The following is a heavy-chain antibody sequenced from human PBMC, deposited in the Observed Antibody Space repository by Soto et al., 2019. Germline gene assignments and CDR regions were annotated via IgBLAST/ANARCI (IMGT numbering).Heavy chain of an antibody. CDR2: ISAHNGNT. V-gene: IGHV1-18*01. D-gene: IGHD5-18*01. CDR3: ARELSDGLCDY. CDR1: GYTFTSYG. J-gene: IGHJ4*02. Sequence: QVQLVQSGAEVKKPGASVKVSCKASGYTFTSYGISWVRQAPGQGLEWMGWISAHNGNTKYAQKLQGRVTMTTDTSTSAAHMELRALRSDDTALYYSARELSDGLCDYRGQGTLVTVSS.